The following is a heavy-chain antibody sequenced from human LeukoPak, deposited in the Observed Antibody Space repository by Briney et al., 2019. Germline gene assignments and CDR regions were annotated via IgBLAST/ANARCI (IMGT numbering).Heavy chain of an antibody. CDR1: GYTFTCYY. CDR2: INPNSGGT. V-gene: IGHV1-2*06. J-gene: IGHJ4*02. Sequence: GASVKVSCKASGYTFTCYYMHWVRQAPGQGREGMGLINPNSGGTTYAQKFQARVTMTRDTSISTAYMELSRLRSDDTAVYYCAIIAVAGSLDYWGQGTLVTVSS. CDR3: AIIAVAGSLDY. D-gene: IGHD6-19*01.